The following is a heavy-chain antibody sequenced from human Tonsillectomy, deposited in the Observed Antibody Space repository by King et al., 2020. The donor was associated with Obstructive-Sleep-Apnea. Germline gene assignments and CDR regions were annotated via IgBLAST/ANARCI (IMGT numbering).Heavy chain of an antibody. CDR1: GFTFSSYV. J-gene: IGHJ1*01. V-gene: IGHV3-23*04. CDR3: AKSIPAAMIIYFQH. Sequence: VQLVESGGGLVQPGGSLRLSCAASGFTFSSYVMSWVLQAPGKGLEWVSAIRVSGGSTFYADSVKGWFTISRENSKNTLYVQMNSLRAEDTAVYYCAKSIPAAMIIYFQHWGQGTLVTVSS. CDR2: IRVSGGST. D-gene: IGHD2-2*01.